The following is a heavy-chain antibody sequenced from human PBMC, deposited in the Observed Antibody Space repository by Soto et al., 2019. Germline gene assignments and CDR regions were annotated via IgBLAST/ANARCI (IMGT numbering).Heavy chain of an antibody. Sequence: SETLSLTCAVYGGSCSGDYWSWIRQPPGKGLEWIGEINHSGSTNYNPSLKSRVTISVDTSKNQFSLKLSSVTAADTAVYYCAREAPRRNYYYYMDVWGKGTTVTVSS. CDR1: GGSCSGDY. V-gene: IGHV4-34*01. CDR3: AREAPRRNYYYYMDV. CDR2: INHSGST. J-gene: IGHJ6*03.